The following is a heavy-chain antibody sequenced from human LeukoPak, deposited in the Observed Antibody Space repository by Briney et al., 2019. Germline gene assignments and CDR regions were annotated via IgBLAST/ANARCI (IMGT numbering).Heavy chain of an antibody. CDR1: GCIFGSYA. J-gene: IGHJ5*02. V-gene: IGHV3-23*01. CDR3: GSGPVGTTVP. D-gene: IGHD1-1*01. Sequence: SGGSLRLPCAASGCIFGSYAMGWTRQAPGQGLEWVSAISGSGSHANYAESVKGRFTISRDNSKNTLYVQMHSPIAAYTAVYCCGSGPVGTTVPWGQGTPVTVSS. CDR2: ISGSGSHA.